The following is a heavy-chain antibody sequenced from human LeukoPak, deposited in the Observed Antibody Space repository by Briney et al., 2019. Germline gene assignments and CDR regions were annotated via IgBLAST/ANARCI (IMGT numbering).Heavy chain of an antibody. CDR2: INNDGSNT. J-gene: IGHJ4*02. CDR3: ARDGPWGYGDHDYFDY. CDR1: GFTFSSYW. D-gene: IGHD4-17*01. V-gene: IGHV3-74*01. Sequence: PGGSLRLSCAASGFTFSSYWMHWVRQAPGKGLVWVSHINNDGSNTRHADSVKGRFTISRDNAKNTLHLQMQSLRAEDTAVYYCARDGPWGYGDHDYFDYWGQGILVTVSS.